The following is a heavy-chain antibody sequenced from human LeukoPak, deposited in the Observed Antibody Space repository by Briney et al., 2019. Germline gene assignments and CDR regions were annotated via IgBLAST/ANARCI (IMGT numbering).Heavy chain of an antibody. J-gene: IGHJ6*02. V-gene: IGHV3-7*01. CDR2: IKQDGSEK. CDR1: GFTFSSYW. D-gene: IGHD3-3*01. CDR3: ARVRSEEWLLYYYYGMDV. Sequence: GGSLRLSCAASGFTFSSYWMSWVRQAPGKGLEWVANIKQDGSEKYYVDSVKGRFTISRDNAKNSLYLQMNSLRAEDTAVYYCARVRSEEWLLYYYYGMDVWGQGTTVTVSS.